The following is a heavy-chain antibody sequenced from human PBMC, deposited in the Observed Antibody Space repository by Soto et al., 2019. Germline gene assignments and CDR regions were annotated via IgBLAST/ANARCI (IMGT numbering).Heavy chain of an antibody. D-gene: IGHD4-17*01. V-gene: IGHV4-31*03. Sequence: QVQLQESGPGLVKPSQTLSLTCTVSGGSISSGGYYWSWIRQHPGKGLEWIGYIYYSGSTYYNPPLKSRVTISVDTSKNQFSLKLSSVTAADTAVYYCARVVKGDYADDAFDIWGQGTMVTVSS. CDR1: GGSISSGGYY. CDR3: ARVVKGDYADDAFDI. J-gene: IGHJ3*02. CDR2: IYYSGST.